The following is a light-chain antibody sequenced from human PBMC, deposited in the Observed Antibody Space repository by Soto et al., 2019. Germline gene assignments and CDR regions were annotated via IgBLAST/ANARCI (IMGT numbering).Light chain of an antibody. CDR3: QQYGSSPRA. CDR2: GAS. Sequence: QSVSSSYLAWYQQKPGQAPRLLIYGASSRATGIPDRFSGSGAVXXXXXXXXXXXXEDFAVYYCQQYGSSPRAFGQGTKVE. V-gene: IGKV3-20*01. CDR1: QSVSSSY. J-gene: IGKJ1*01.